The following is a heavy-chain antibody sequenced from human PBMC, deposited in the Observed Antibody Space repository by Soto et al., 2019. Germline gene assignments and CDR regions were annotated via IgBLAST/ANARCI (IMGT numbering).Heavy chain of an antibody. CDR3: ARWGCSGSNCNLNQRSFDA. CDR1: GFIFNEYG. D-gene: IGHD2-15*01. V-gene: IGHV3-33*01. Sequence: GSLRLSCAASGFIFNEYGMHWVRQAPGKGLEWVAVIWYDGSNKYYADSVKGRFTFSRDNSKNTMSLQMNSLRAEDTAVYYCARWGCSGSNCNLNQRSFDAWGQGTLVTVSS. CDR2: IWYDGSNK. J-gene: IGHJ5*02.